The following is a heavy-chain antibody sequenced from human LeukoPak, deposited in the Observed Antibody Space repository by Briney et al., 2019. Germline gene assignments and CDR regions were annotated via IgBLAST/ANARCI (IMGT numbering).Heavy chain of an antibody. CDR3: ATARSIVGATPFDY. Sequence: ASVKVSCKASGYTFTSYDFNWVRQATGQRPEWMGWMSPNSGDTGYAQKFQDRVTMTRNTSIGTAYMDLSSLRSDDTAVYYCATARSIVGATPFDYWGQGTLVTVSS. V-gene: IGHV1-8*01. CDR1: GYTFTSYD. J-gene: IGHJ4*02. D-gene: IGHD1-26*01. CDR2: MSPNSGDT.